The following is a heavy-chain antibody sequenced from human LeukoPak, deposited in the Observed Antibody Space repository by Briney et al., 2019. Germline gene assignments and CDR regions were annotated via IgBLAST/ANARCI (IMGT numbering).Heavy chain of an antibody. Sequence: GGSLRLSCAASGFTFSRYGMSWVRQAPGKGLEWVAAINTNGGSTYYADSVKGRFTISRDNSKNTVSLQMNSLRAEDTAVYYCAKSEYSYGFGFAFDIWGQGTMVTVSS. J-gene: IGHJ3*02. CDR3: AKSEYSYGFGFAFDI. V-gene: IGHV3-23*01. CDR2: INTNGGST. D-gene: IGHD5-18*01. CDR1: GFTFSRYG.